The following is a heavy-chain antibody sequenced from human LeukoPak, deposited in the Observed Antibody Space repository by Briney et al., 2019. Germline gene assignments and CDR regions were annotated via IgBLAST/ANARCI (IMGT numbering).Heavy chain of an antibody. D-gene: IGHD3-22*01. CDR2: IFYSGST. J-gene: IGHJ4*02. CDR3: ARQSCDSSGYFLKPFDY. V-gene: IGHV4-59*08. Sequence: SETLSLTCTVSGGSISDFYWSWIRQPPGKGLEWIGYIFYSGSTKYNPSLKSRVTISVDTSKNQFSLMLSSVTAADTAVYYCARQSCDSSGYFLKPFDYWGQGTLVTVSS. CDR1: GGSISDFY.